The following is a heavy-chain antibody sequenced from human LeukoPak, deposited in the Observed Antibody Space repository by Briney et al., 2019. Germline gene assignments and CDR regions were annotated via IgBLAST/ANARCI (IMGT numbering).Heavy chain of an antibody. D-gene: IGHD3-10*01. CDR2: INHSGST. CDR1: VGSFSGYY. Sequence: SETLSLICAVYVGSFSGYYWSWIRQPPGKGLEWIGEINHSGSTNYNPSLKSRVTISVDTSKNQFSLKLSSVTAADTAVYYCASRAPRLYYYGSGRSFDYWGQGTLVTVSS. CDR3: ASRAPRLYYYGSGRSFDY. V-gene: IGHV4-34*01. J-gene: IGHJ4*02.